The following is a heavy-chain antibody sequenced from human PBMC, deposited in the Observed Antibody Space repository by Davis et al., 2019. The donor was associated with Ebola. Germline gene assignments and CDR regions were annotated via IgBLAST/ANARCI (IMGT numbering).Heavy chain of an antibody. J-gene: IGHJ5*02. D-gene: IGHD3-10*01. CDR3: ARVITMVRSHGWFDP. V-gene: IGHV1-46*01. CDR1: GYTFTSYY. Sequence: ASVKVSCKASGYTFTSYYMHWVRQAPGQGLEWMGIINPSGGSTNYAQKLQGRVTMTTDTSTSTAYMELRSLRSDDTAVYYCARVITMVRSHGWFDPWGQGTLVTVSS. CDR2: INPSGGST.